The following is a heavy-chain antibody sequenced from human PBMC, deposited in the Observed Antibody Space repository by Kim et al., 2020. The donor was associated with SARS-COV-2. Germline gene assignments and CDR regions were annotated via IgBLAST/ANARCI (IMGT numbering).Heavy chain of an antibody. V-gene: IGHV3-23*01. Sequence: GGSLRLSCAASGFTFSNYAMSWVRQAPGKGLEWVSAISGSGGSTYYADSVKDRFTISRDNSKNTLYLKMNSLRAEDTAVYYCAKKPRIVVSGTEYYFDNWGQGTLVTVSS. CDR3: AKKPRIVVSGTEYYFDN. J-gene: IGHJ4*02. CDR2: ISGSGGST. CDR1: GFTFSNYA. D-gene: IGHD6-19*01.